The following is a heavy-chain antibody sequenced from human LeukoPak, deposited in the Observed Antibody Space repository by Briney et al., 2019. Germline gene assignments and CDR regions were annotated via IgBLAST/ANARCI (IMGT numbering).Heavy chain of an antibody. CDR3: VGGDY. Sequence: SGGSLRLLCAASGLPYSIHWVNWVRQAPGKGRECVANINQDGSEKHYVDSVKGRFTISRDNTRNSLYLQMNSLRAEDTAVYYCVGGDYWGQGTLVTVSS. CDR2: INQDGSEK. V-gene: IGHV3-7*01. CDR1: GLPYSIHW. J-gene: IGHJ4*02.